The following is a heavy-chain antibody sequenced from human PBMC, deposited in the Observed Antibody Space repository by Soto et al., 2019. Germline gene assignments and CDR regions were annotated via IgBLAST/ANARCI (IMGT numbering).Heavy chain of an antibody. CDR2: IYYSGST. V-gene: IGHV4-59*01. J-gene: IGHJ6*02. Sequence: SETLSLTCTVSGGSISSYYWSWIRQPPGKGLEWIGYIYYSGSTNYNPSLKSRVTISVDTSKNQFSLKLSSVTAADTAVYYCARDLVPNYDFWSGYPAGYYYGMDVWGQGTTVTVSS. D-gene: IGHD3-3*01. CDR1: GGSISSYY. CDR3: ARDLVPNYDFWSGYPAGYYYGMDV.